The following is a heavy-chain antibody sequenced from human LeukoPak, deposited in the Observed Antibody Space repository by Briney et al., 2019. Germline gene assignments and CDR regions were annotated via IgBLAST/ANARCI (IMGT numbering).Heavy chain of an antibody. Sequence: SGTLSLTCAVSGGSIRSSNWWSRVRQPPGKGLEWIGEIYHSGSTNYNPSLKSRVTISVDKSKNQFSLKLSSVTAADTAVYYCARVGIAVAGTSLGAFDIWGQGTMVTVSS. CDR2: IYHSGST. D-gene: IGHD6-19*01. CDR1: GGSIRSSNW. J-gene: IGHJ3*02. CDR3: ARVGIAVAGTSLGAFDI. V-gene: IGHV4-4*02.